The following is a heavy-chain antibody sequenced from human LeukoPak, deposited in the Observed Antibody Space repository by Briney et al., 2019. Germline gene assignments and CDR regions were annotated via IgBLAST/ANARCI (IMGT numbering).Heavy chain of an antibody. Sequence: SETLSLTCTVSGDSINDYYWSWLRQTPGEGLEWIGFVAYSWNSNYNPSLESRVTISIDTSKNQFFLKLNSVTAADTAIYYCARVVRGAVTFNRFDPWGQGTLVTVSS. J-gene: IGHJ5*02. CDR2: VAYSWNS. CDR1: GDSINDYY. V-gene: IGHV4-59*01. CDR3: ARVVRGAVTFNRFDP. D-gene: IGHD3-10*02.